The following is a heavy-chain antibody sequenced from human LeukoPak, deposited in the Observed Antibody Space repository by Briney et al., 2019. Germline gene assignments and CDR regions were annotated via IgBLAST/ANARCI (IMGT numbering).Heavy chain of an antibody. V-gene: IGHV1-2*02. Sequence: VASVKVSCKASGYTFTGYYMHWLRQAPGQGLEWMGWINPNSGGTNYAQKFQGRVTMTRDTSISTAYMELSRLRSDDTAVYYCARGITGTTVFDYWGQGALVTVSS. CDR1: GYTFTGYY. J-gene: IGHJ4*02. CDR3: ARGITGTTVFDY. CDR2: INPNSGGT. D-gene: IGHD1-20*01.